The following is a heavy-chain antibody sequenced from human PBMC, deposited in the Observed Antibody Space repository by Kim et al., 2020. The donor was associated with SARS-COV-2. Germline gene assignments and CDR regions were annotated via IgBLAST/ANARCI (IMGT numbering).Heavy chain of an antibody. J-gene: IGHJ4*02. CDR2: IYSGGST. D-gene: IGHD2-21*01. CDR3: ASPKESVREIRVGIYFDY. CDR1: GFTVSSNY. V-gene: IGHV3-53*01. Sequence: GWSLRLSCAASGFTVSSNYMSWVRQAPGKGLEWVSVIYSGGSTYYADSVKGRFTISRDNSKNTLYLQMNSLRAEDTAVYYCASPKESVREIRVGIYFDYWGQGTLVTVSS.